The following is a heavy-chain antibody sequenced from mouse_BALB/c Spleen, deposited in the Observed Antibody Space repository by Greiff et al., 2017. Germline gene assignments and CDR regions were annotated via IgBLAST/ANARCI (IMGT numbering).Heavy chain of an antibody. CDR3: ASGNWDVY. CDR1: GYTFTSYW. CDR2: IAPGSGST. D-gene: IGHD4-1*01. Sequence: DLVKPGASVKLSCKASGYTFTSYWINWIKQRPGQGLEWIGRIAPGSGSTYYNEMFKGKATLTVDTSSSTAYIQLSSLSSEDSAVYLCASGNWDVYWGQGTTLTVSS. V-gene: IGHV1S41*01. J-gene: IGHJ2*01.